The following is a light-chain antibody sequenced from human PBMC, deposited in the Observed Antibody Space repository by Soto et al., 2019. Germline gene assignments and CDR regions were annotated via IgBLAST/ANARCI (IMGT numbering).Light chain of an antibody. V-gene: IGKV3-15*01. Sequence: EIVLTQSPATLSVSPGERATLSCRASQSVSTNIAWYQQKPGQAPRLLIYGASTRATGIPATFSGSGSGTEFTLTISSLQSEDFAVYYCQQYYDWPITFGPGTRLEIK. CDR3: QQYYDWPIT. J-gene: IGKJ5*01. CDR2: GAS. CDR1: QSVSTN.